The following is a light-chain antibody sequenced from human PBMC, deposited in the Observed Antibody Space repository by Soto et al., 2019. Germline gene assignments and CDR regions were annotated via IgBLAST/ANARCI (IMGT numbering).Light chain of an antibody. J-gene: IGLJ2*01. CDR1: SSDVGGYNY. V-gene: IGLV2-14*01. CDR2: DVS. CDR3: SSYSSRSTLV. Sequence: QSALTLPASVSGSPGQSITISCTGTSSDVGGYNYVSWYQQHPGKALKLMIYDVSNRPSGVSNRFSGSKSGNQASLTISRLQAEYEPDYYCSSYSSRSTLVFGGGTKLTLL.